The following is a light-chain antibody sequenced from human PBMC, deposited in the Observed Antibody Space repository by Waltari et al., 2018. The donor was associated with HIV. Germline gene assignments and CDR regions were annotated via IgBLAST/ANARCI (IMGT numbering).Light chain of an antibody. CDR3: CSYTGSSTRRPYV. V-gene: IGLV2-23*01. CDR2: EGS. Sequence: QSALTQPASVSGSPGQSITISCTGTSSDVGSYNLVSWYQQHPGKAPKVMIYEGSKRPSVASNRFSGSKSGNTASLTISGLQAEDEADYYCCSYTGSSTRRPYVFGTGTKVTVL. CDR1: SSDVGSYNL. J-gene: IGLJ1*01.